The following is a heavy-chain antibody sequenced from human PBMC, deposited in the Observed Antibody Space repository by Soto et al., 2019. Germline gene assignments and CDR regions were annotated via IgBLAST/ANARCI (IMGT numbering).Heavy chain of an antibody. CDR1: GFTFSYYY. D-gene: IGHD3-22*01. CDR3: ARVGYDSSGYFVAFDI. CDR2: ISSSGSTI. Sequence: GRSLRLSCAASGFTFSYYYMSWIRQAPGKGLEWVSYISSSGSTIYYADSVKGRFTISRDNAKNSLYLQMNSLRAEDTAVYYCARVGYDSSGYFVAFDIWGQGTMVTVSS. J-gene: IGHJ3*02. V-gene: IGHV3-11*01.